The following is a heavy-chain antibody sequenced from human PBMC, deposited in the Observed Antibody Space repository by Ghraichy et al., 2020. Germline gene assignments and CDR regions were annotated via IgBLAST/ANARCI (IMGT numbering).Heavy chain of an antibody. CDR2: FDPEDGET. D-gene: IGHD2-2*01. Sequence: ASVKVSCKVSGYTLTELSMHWVRQAPGKGLEWMGGFDPEDGETIYAQKFQGRVTMTEDTSTDTAYMELSSLRSEDTAVYYCATHRLYCSSTSCYPNAFDIWGQGTMVTVSS. CDR3: ATHRLYCSSTSCYPNAFDI. V-gene: IGHV1-24*01. J-gene: IGHJ3*02. CDR1: GYTLTELS.